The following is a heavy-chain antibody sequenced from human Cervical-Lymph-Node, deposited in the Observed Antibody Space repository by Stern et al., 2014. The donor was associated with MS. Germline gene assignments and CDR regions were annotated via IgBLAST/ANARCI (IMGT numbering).Heavy chain of an antibody. CDR2: MNPDSGDT. CDR1: GYTFTSDD. CDR3: TKAWDS. V-gene: IGHV1-8*01. Sequence: QVQLVQSGAEVRKPGASVKVSCKASGYTFTSDDINWVRQDPGQGLEWMGWMNPDSGDTGFAQKFQGRVTITRDTSITTAFMELSNLRSNDTAIYYCTKAWDSWGPGTLIIVSS. J-gene: IGHJ5*01.